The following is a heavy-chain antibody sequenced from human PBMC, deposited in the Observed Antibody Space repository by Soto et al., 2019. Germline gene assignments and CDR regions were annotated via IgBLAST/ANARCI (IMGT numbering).Heavy chain of an antibody. CDR2: ISAYNGNT. CDR1: GYTFTSYG. D-gene: IGHD3-16*02. J-gene: IGHJ4*02. Sequence: QVQLVPSGAEVKKPGASVKVSCKASGYTFTSYGISWVRQAPGQGLEWMGWISAYNGNTNYAQKLQGRVTMTTDTSASTAYMELRSLRSDDTAVYYCAREVSYDYIWGSYRYYFDYWGQGTLVTVSS. V-gene: IGHV1-18*01. CDR3: AREVSYDYIWGSYRYYFDY.